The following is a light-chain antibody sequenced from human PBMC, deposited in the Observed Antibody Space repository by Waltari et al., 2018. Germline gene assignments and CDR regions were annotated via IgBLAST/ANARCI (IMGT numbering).Light chain of an antibody. CDR1: QSLVYSDGNTY. CDR2: KVS. V-gene: IGKV2-30*01. J-gene: IGKJ4*01. CDR3: RQVTQWPPT. Sequence: DVVMTQSPLSLPVTLGQPASISCRSSQSLVYSDGNTYLNWFQQRPGHTPRRLIYKVSNRDSGVPDICSGSGSGTDFTLKISRVEADDVGGYYCRQVTQWPPTFGGGNKVEIK.